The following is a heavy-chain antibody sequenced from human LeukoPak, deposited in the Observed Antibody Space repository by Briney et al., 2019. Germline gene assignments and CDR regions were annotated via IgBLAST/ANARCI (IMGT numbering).Heavy chain of an antibody. CDR1: GGAISSSSHY. CDR2: IYHSGST. J-gene: IGHJ2*01. D-gene: IGHD1-1*01. V-gene: IGHV4-39*01. Sequence: RPSETLSLTCTVSGGAISSSSHYWGWIRQPPGKGLEWIGSIYHSGSTVYNPSLKSRVAISVDTSRNQFSLKLSSVTASDTAVYYCARNTTLTDWYFDLWGRGTLVTVSS. CDR3: ARNTTLTDWYFDL.